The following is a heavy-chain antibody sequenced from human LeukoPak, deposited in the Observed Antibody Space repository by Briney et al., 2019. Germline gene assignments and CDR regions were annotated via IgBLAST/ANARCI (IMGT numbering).Heavy chain of an antibody. J-gene: IGHJ3*02. V-gene: IGHV5-51*01. Sequence: GESLKISCKGSAYTFSTSWIAWVRQMPGKGLEWMGIIFPLDSDTRYSPSLQGQVTISVDKSISTAYLQWSSLKASDTAMYYCARLKQQQLNAFDIWGQGTMVTVSS. CDR3: ARLKQQQLNAFDI. CDR1: AYTFSTSW. D-gene: IGHD6-13*01. CDR2: IFPLDSDT.